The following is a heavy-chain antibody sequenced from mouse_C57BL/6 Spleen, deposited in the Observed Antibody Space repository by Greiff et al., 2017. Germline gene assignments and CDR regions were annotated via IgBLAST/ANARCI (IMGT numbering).Heavy chain of an antibody. Sequence: QVQLQQSGPELVKPGASVKISCKASGYAFSSYWMNWVKQRHGKGLEWIGQFYPGDGDTNYNGKFKGKATLTVDKSSSTAYMQLSRLTSEDSAVXFCARSGYCDESGPWFAYWGQGTLVTVSA. D-gene: IGHD3-1*01. V-gene: IGHV1-80*01. CDR2: FYPGDGDT. CDR3: ARSGYCDESGPWFAY. CDR1: GYAFSSYW. J-gene: IGHJ3*01.